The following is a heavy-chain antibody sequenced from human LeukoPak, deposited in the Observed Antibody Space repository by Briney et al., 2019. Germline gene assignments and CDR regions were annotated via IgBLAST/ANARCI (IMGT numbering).Heavy chain of an antibody. CDR2: INGDGGSR. J-gene: IGHJ4*02. CDR3: ASASSHRTAAGGDY. Sequence: PGGSLRLSCAASGFTFSTYLMHWVRQAPGKGLVWVSRINGDGGSRNYADSVKGRFTISRDNAKNTLYLQMSSLRVEDTAVYYRASASSHRTAAGGDYWGQGTLVTVST. V-gene: IGHV3-74*01. D-gene: IGHD6-13*01. CDR1: GFTFSTYL.